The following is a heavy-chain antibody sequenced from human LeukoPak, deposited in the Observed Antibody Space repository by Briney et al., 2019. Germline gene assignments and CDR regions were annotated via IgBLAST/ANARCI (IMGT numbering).Heavy chain of an antibody. CDR3: ASASSSWYYFDY. CDR1: GDTFSDYW. Sequence: GGSLRLSCEVSGDTFSDYWMHWVRQAPGKGLEWVSYTSSSGSTIYYADSVKGQFTISRDNAKNSLYLQMNSLRAEDTAVYYCASASSSWYYFDYWGQGTLVTVSS. J-gene: IGHJ4*02. V-gene: IGHV3-11*01. D-gene: IGHD6-13*01. CDR2: TSSSGSTI.